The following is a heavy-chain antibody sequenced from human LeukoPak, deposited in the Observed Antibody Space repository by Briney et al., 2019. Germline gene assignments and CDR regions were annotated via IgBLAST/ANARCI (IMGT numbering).Heavy chain of an antibody. J-gene: IGHJ4*02. Sequence: SETPSLTCAVYGGSFSGYYWSWIRQPPGKGLEWIGEINHSGSTNYNPSLKSRVTISVDTSKNQFSLELSSVTAADTAVYYCARRAGYCSSTSCYWAYYFDYWGQGTLVTVSS. D-gene: IGHD2-2*01. CDR3: ARRAGYCSSTSCYWAYYFDY. V-gene: IGHV4-34*01. CDR2: INHSGST. CDR1: GGSFSGYY.